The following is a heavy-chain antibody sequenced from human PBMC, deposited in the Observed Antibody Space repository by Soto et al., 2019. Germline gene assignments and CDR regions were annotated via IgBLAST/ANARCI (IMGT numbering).Heavy chain of an antibody. J-gene: IGHJ4*02. CDR2: IYWDDDK. CDR1: GFSLSTSGVG. D-gene: IGHD1-26*01. V-gene: IGHV2-5*02. CDR3: AHRAPYSGRYWDGEYFDT. Sequence: QITLRESGPTRVRPTQPLTLTCSFSGFSLSTSGVGVGWIRQPPGKAPEWLVVIYWDDDKRYSPSQKSRLSTTKDTSKNQVVLNMTNLDPVDTGTYYCAHRAPYSGRYWDGEYFDTWGQGAPVTLSS.